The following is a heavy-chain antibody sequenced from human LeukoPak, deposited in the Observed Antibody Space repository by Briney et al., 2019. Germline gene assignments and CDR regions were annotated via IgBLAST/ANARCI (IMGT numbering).Heavy chain of an antibody. D-gene: IGHD6-6*01. CDR2: INPNSGGT. V-gene: IGHV1-2*02. CDR3: ARSLSSSSVYYFDY. Sequence: ASVKVSCKASGYTFTGYYMHWVRQAPGQGLEWMGWINPNSGGTNYAQKFQGRVTMTRDTSISSAYMELSRLRSDDTAVYYCARSLSSSSVYYFDYWGQGTLVTVSS. J-gene: IGHJ4*02. CDR1: GYTFTGYY.